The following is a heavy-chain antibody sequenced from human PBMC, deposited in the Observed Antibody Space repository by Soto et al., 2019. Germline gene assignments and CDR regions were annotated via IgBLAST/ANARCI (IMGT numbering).Heavy chain of an antibody. V-gene: IGHV3-30-3*01. CDR1: GFTFSNYA. Sequence: QVQLVESGGGVVQPGRSLRLSSAASGFTFSNYAMHWVRQAPGKGLEWVAVISYAGDNKYYADSVKGRFTLSRDNSRNTLYLQMNSLTTEDTAMYYCARSRGQRTSHASGYYYGMDVWGQGTTVTVSS. D-gene: IGHD1-26*01. CDR3: ARSRGQRTSHASGYYYGMDV. CDR2: ISYAGDNK. J-gene: IGHJ6*02.